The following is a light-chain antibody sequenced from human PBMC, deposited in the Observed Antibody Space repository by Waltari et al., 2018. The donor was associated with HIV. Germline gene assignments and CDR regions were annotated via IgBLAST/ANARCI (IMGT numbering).Light chain of an antibody. CDR2: QDS. J-gene: IGLJ1*01. CDR3: QAWDSSTYYV. V-gene: IGLV3-1*01. Sequence: SYELTQPPSVSVSPGQTASITCSGDKLGDKYACWYQQKPGQSPVLVIYQDSKRPSGIPGRFSGSNSGNTATLTISVTQAMDDADYYCQAWDSSTYYVFGTGTKVTVL. CDR1: KLGDKY.